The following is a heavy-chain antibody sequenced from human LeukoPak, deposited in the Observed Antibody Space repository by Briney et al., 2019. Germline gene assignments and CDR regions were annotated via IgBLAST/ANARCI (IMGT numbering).Heavy chain of an antibody. J-gene: IGHJ5*02. CDR3: ARCPNWFDP. CDR1: GYSISSGYY. Sequence: PSETLSLTCSVSGYSISSGYYWGWIRQPPGKGLEWIGSIYYSGSTYYNPSLKSRVTISVDTSKNQFSLKLSSVTAADTAVYYCARCPNWFDPWGQGTLVTVSS. V-gene: IGHV4-38-2*02. CDR2: IYYSGST.